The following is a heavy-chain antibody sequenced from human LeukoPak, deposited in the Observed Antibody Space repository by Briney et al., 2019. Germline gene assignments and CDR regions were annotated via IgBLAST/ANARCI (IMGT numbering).Heavy chain of an antibody. CDR1: GYTFTGYY. CDR3: ATVNPRGYNWFDP. V-gene: IGHV1-2*02. CDR2: INPNSGGT. J-gene: IGHJ5*02. D-gene: IGHD3-10*01. Sequence: GASVKVSCKASGYTFTGYYMHWVRQAPGQGLEWMGWINPNSGGTSYAQKFQGRVTMTRDTSISTAYMELSRLRSDDTAVYYCATVNPRGYNWFDPWGQGTLVTVSS.